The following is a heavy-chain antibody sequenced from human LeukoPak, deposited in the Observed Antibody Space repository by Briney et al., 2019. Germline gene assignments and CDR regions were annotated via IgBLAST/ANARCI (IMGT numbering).Heavy chain of an antibody. CDR2: IGTAGDT. J-gene: IGHJ3*02. Sequence: GGSLRLSCAACGFTFSSYDMHWVRQATGKGLEWVSAIGTAGDTYYPGSVKGQFTISRENAKNSLYLQMNSLRAGDTAVYYCATAFGYDILTGFAFDIWGQGTMVTVSS. CDR1: GFTFSSYD. V-gene: IGHV3-13*03. D-gene: IGHD3-9*01. CDR3: ATAFGYDILTGFAFDI.